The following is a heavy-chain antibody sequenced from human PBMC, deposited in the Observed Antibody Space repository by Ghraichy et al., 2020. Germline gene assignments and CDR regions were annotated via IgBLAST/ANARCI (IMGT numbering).Heavy chain of an antibody. CDR1: GGSISSSNW. V-gene: IGHV4-4*02. J-gene: IGHJ4*02. CDR2: IYHAGIT. Sequence: SETLSLTCAVSGGSISSSNWWSWVRQPPGKGLEWIGEIYHAGITNYNPSLKSRVTISVDKSNNQFSLKLSSVTAADTAVYFCARDRGNSYGYIDYWGQGTLVTVSS. CDR3: ARDRGNSYGYIDY. D-gene: IGHD5-18*01.